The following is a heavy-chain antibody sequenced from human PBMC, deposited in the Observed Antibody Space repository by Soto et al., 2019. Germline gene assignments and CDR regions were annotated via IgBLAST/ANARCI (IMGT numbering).Heavy chain of an antibody. CDR2: ISGSGGST. V-gene: IGHV3-23*01. D-gene: IGHD3-10*01. CDR3: AKDENEYYGSGSYYNVRFGY. J-gene: IGHJ4*02. CDR1: GFTFSSYA. Sequence: GGSLRLSCAASGFTFSSYAMSWVRQAPGKGLEWVSAISGSGGSTYYADSVKGRFTISRDNSKNTLYLQMNSLRAEDTAVYYCAKDENEYYGSGSYYNVRFGYWGQGTLVTVSS.